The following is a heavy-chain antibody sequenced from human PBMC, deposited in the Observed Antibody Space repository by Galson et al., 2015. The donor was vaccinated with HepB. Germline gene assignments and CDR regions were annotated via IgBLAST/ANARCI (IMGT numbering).Heavy chain of an antibody. J-gene: IGHJ4*02. CDR3: ARDSLITMVRGVSHMIDY. CDR2: IWYDGSNK. CDR1: GFTFSSYG. D-gene: IGHD3-10*01. V-gene: IGHV3-33*08. Sequence: SLRLSCAASGFTFSSYGMHWVRQAPGKGLEWVAVIWYDGSNKYYADSVKGRFTISRDNSKNTLYLQMNSLRAEDTAVYYCARDSLITMVRGVSHMIDYWGQGTLVTVSS.